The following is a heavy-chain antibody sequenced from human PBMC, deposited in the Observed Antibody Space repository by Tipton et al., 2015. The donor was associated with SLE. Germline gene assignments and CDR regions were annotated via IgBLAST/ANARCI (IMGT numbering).Heavy chain of an antibody. D-gene: IGHD3-16*02. J-gene: IGHJ4*02. CDR2: ISYDESEK. CDR1: GFNFRSYG. CDR3: AKDIYRYTSSWWDY. Sequence: SLRLSCAASGFNFRSYGMHWVRQAPGKGLEWVAVISYDESEKYYVDSVKGRFTISRDNAKNSLYLQMDSLRAEDTALYYCAKDIYRYTSSWWDYWGQGTLVTVSS. V-gene: IGHV3-30*18.